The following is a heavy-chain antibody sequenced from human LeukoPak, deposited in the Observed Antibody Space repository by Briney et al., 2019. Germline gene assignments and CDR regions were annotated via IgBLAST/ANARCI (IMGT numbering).Heavy chain of an antibody. CDR3: ARESGIAAALDL. J-gene: IGHJ5*02. CDR1: GFTFSSYW. D-gene: IGHD6-13*01. CDR2: INTDGSSA. Sequence: GGSLRLSCAASGFTFSSYWMHWVRQAPGKGLVWVSRINTDGSSASYADSVKGRFTISRDNAKNTLYLQMNSLRAEDTAVYYCARESGIAAALDLWGQGTLVTVSS. V-gene: IGHV3-74*01.